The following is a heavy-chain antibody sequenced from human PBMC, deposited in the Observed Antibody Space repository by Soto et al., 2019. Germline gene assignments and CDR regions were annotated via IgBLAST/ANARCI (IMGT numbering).Heavy chain of an antibody. CDR3: TTTAGDYDFWSGCYFY. V-gene: IGHV3-15*01. Sequence: GGSLRLSCAASGFTFSNAWMSWVRQAPGKGLEWVGRIKSKTDGGTTDYAAPVKGRFTISRDDSKNTLYLQMNSLKTEDTAVYYCTTTAGDYDFWSGCYFYWGQGTLVTVSS. J-gene: IGHJ4*02. CDR1: GFTFSNAW. D-gene: IGHD3-3*01. CDR2: IKSKTDGGTT.